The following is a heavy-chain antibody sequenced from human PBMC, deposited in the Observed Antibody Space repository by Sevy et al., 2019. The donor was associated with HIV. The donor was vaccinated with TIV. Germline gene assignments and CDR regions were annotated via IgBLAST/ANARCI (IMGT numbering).Heavy chain of an antibody. D-gene: IGHD3-10*01. CDR2: IYSGGST. V-gene: IGHV3-53*01. Sequence: GGSLRLSCAASGFTVSSNYMSWVRQAPGKGLEWVSVIYSGGSTYYADSVKGRFTISRDNSKNTLYLQMNSLRAEDTAVYYCAREDYYGSGSFDYWGQRTLVTVSS. CDR3: AREDYYGSGSFDY. CDR1: GFTVSSNY. J-gene: IGHJ4*02.